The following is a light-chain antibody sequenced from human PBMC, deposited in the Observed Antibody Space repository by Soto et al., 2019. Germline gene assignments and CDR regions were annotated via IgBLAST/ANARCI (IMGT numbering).Light chain of an antibody. V-gene: IGKV3-20*01. CDR2: GAS. CDR1: QSVSSNY. Sequence: ESVFTQSPGTLSLSPGERATLSCRTSQSVSSNYLAWYQQKPGQAPRLFIYGASSRATGIPDRFSGSGSGTDFTLTISRLEPEDFAVYYCQQYGISPRTFGQGTKVDIK. J-gene: IGKJ1*01. CDR3: QQYGISPRT.